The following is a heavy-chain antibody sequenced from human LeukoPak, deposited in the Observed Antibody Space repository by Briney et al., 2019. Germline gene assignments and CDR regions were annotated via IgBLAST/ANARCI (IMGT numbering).Heavy chain of an antibody. CDR2: ISWNSGRI. CDR1: GFTFDDYS. D-gene: IGHD2-15*01. J-gene: IGHJ4*02. Sequence: GGSRSLSCAVSGFTFDDYSMHWVRQAPRKVLEWVSGISWNSGRIGYADSVKGRFTISRDNAKSSLYLQMNSLRAEGTALYYCAQAPGYCSGGSCYPLESSFDYWGQGTLVTVSS. CDR3: AQAPGYCSGGSCYPLESSFDY. V-gene: IGHV3-9*01.